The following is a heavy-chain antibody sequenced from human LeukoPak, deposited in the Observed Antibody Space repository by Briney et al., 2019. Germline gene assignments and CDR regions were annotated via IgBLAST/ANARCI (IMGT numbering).Heavy chain of an antibody. V-gene: IGHV3-30*02. CDR3: AKDSTDTYDSSGYYVNQFDY. D-gene: IGHD3-22*01. Sequence: GGSLRLSCAASGFTFSSYEMNWVRQAPGKGLEWVAFIRYDGSNKYYADSVKGRFTISRDNSKNTLYLQMNSLRAEDTAVYYCAKDSTDTYDSSGYYVNQFDYWGQGTLVTVSS. CDR2: IRYDGSNK. J-gene: IGHJ4*02. CDR1: GFTFSSYE.